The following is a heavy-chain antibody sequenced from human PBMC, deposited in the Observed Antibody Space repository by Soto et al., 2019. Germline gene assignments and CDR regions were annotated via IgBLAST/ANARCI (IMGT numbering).Heavy chain of an antibody. CDR2: ISYDGSNK. Sequence: GGSLRLSCAASGFTFSSYGMHWVRQAPGKGLERVAVISYDGSNKYYADSVKGRFTISRDNSKNTLYLQMNSLRAEDTAVYYCAKDRLGSSGWHAYYYYYGMDVWGQGTTVTVSS. V-gene: IGHV3-30*18. D-gene: IGHD6-19*01. CDR3: AKDRLGSSGWHAYYYYYGMDV. J-gene: IGHJ6*02. CDR1: GFTFSSYG.